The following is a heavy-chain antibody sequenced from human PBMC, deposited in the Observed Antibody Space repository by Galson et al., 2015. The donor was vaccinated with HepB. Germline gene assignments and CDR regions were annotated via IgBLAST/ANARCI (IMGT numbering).Heavy chain of an antibody. Sequence: PALVKPTQTLTLTCTFSGFSLSTSGVGVGWIRQPPGKALEWLALIYWDDDKRYSPSLKSRLTITKDTSKNQVVLTMTNMDPVDTATYYCAHRLYDFWSGHDGGDNWFDPWGQGTMVTVSS. V-gene: IGHV2-5*02. J-gene: IGHJ3*01. CDR3: AHRLYDFWSGHDGGDNWFDP. D-gene: IGHD3-3*01. CDR1: GFSLSTSGVG. CDR2: IYWDDDK.